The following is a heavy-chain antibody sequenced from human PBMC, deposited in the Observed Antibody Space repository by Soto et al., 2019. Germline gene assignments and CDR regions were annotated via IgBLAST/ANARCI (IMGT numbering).Heavy chain of an antibody. D-gene: IGHD4-4*01. Sequence: EVQLLESGGGLVQPGGSLRLSCAASGFTFSSYAMNWVRQAPGKGLEWVSVISGTGGITYHADSVKGRFTISRDNSKNTLYLQMDSLRAEDTAVYFCAKEETVISHYYYYYGMDVRGQGTTVTVSS. J-gene: IGHJ6*02. CDR3: AKEETVISHYYYYYGMDV. V-gene: IGHV3-23*01. CDR2: ISGTGGIT. CDR1: GFTFSSYA.